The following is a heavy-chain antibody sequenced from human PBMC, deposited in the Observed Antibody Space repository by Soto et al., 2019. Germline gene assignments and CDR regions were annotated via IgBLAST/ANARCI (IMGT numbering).Heavy chain of an antibody. CDR1: GGTFSSYT. V-gene: IGHV1-69*08. CDR2: IIPILGIA. D-gene: IGHD4-17*01. CDR3: ARDTNYGDYDY. J-gene: IGHJ4*02. Sequence: QVQLVQSGAEVKKPGSSVKVSCKASGGTFSSYTISWVRQAPGQGLEWMGRIIPILGIANYAQKFQGRVTITADKSTGTAYMELSSLRSEDTAVYYCARDTNYGDYDYWGQGTLVTVSS.